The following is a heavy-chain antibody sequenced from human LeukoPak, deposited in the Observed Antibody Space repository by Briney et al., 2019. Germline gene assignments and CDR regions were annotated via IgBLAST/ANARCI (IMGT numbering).Heavy chain of an antibody. CDR3: ARGVYCSSTSCYPRAGIYYYYYGMDV. Sequence: ASVKVSCKASGYTFTSYDINWVRQATGQGLEWMGWMNPNSGNTGYAQKFQGRVTMTRNTSISTAYMELSSLRSEDTAVYYCARGVYCSSTSCYPRAGIYYYYYGMDVWGQGTTVTVSS. V-gene: IGHV1-8*01. CDR2: MNPNSGNT. J-gene: IGHJ6*02. CDR1: GYTFTSYD. D-gene: IGHD2-2*01.